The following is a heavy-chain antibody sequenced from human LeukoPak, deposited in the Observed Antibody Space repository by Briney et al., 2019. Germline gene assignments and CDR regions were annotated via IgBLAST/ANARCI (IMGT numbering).Heavy chain of an antibody. CDR1: GGSISSGSYY. CDR3: ARIGSAYYYMDV. Sequence: SETLSLTRTVSGGSISSGSYYWSWIRQPAGKGLEWIGRIYTSGSTNYNPSLKSRVTISVDTSKNQFSLKLSSVTAADTAVYYCARIGSAYYYMDVWGKGTTVTVSS. J-gene: IGHJ6*03. V-gene: IGHV4-61*02. CDR2: IYTSGST. D-gene: IGHD3-10*01.